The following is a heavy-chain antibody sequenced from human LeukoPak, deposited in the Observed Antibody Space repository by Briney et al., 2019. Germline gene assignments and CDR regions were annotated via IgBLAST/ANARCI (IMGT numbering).Heavy chain of an antibody. CDR3: AKGLAGRYYYGMDV. Sequence: SVKVSCKASGGTFSSYAINWVRQAPGQGLEWMGAIIPIFGTAHYAQKFQGRVTITADGSTSSVYMELSSLRSEDTAVYYCAKGLAGRYYYGMDVWGQGTTVTVSS. V-gene: IGHV1-69*13. J-gene: IGHJ6*02. CDR2: IIPIFGTA. CDR1: GGTFSSYA. D-gene: IGHD6-6*01.